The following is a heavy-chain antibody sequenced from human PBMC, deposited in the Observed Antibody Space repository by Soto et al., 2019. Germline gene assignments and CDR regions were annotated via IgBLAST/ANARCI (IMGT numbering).Heavy chain of an antibody. CDR1: KFFFSDYS. CDR3: ARDTVPTDFGLGWDG. D-gene: IGHD1-26*01. CDR2: ISSSGTTI. J-gene: IGHJ6*02. Sequence: LRLSCAASKFFFSDYSMSWIRQFPGKGLEWVSYISSSGTTIYYADSVKGRFTVSRDNAKTSLYLQMNSLRGEDTAVYYCARDTVPTDFGLGWDGRGQGTTIIASS. V-gene: IGHV3-11*01.